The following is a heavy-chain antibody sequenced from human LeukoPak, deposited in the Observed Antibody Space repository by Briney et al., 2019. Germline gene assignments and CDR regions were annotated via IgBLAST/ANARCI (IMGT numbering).Heavy chain of an antibody. CDR3: ATVRRAPDYLDY. J-gene: IGHJ4*02. CDR1: GYTLTELS. Sequence: ASVKVSCKVSGYTLTELSKHWVRQAPGKGLEWMGGFDPEDSETIYAQKFQGRVTMTEDTSTDTAYMELSSPRSEDTAVYYCATVRRAPDYLDYWGQGTLVTVSS. CDR2: FDPEDSET. V-gene: IGHV1-24*01.